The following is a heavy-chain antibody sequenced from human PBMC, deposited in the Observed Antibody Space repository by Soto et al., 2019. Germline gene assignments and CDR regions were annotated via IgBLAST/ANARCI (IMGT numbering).Heavy chain of an antibody. CDR3: AKGGITLVRGSFDY. J-gene: IGHJ4*02. Sequence: PGGSLRLSCAASGFTFSSYGMHWVRQAPGKGLEWVSAISGSGSNTYYIDSVKGRFTISRDRSKTTLFLQMNNLRAEDTAVYYCAKGGITLVRGSFDYRGQGALVTVSS. CDR2: ISGSGSNT. CDR1: GFTFSSYG. D-gene: IGHD3-10*01. V-gene: IGHV3-23*01.